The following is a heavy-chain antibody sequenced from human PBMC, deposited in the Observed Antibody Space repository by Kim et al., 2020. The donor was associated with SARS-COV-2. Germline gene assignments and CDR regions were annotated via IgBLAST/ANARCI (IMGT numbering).Heavy chain of an antibody. J-gene: IGHJ5*02. D-gene: IGHD6-19*01. V-gene: IGHV3-48*04. CDR1: GFTFSSYS. Sequence: GGSLRLSCAASGFTFSSYSMNWVRQAPGKGLEWVSYISSSSSTIYYADSVKGRFTISRDNAKNSLYLQMNSLRAEDTAVYYCARGTGYSSGENWFDPWGQGTLVTVSS. CDR3: ARGTGYSSGENWFDP. CDR2: ISSSSSTI.